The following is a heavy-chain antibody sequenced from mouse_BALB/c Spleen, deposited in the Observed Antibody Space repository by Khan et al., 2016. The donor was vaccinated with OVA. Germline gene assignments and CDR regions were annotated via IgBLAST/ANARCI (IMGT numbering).Heavy chain of an antibody. CDR2: INPSNGYT. Sequence: VQLQESGAELARPGASVKMSCKASGYTFTSYTIHWIKLRPGQGLEWIGYINPSNGYTNYNQKFKDKATLTADKSYTTAYMELSSLTSDDSALYNCVRDGAYHRNDGWFAYWGQGTLVTVAA. J-gene: IGHJ3*01. CDR1: GYTFTSYT. V-gene: IGHV1-4*01. CDR3: VRDGAYHRNDGWFAY. D-gene: IGHD2-14*01.